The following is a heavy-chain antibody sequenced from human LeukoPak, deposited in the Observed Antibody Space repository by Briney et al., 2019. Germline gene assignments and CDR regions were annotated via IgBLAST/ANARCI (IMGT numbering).Heavy chain of an antibody. J-gene: IGHJ5*02. CDR1: GFTFSSYS. CDR3: ARGDIVLVPAASEDWFDP. Sequence: GGSLRLSCAASGFTFSSYSMSWVRQAPGKGLEWVSSISSSSSYIYYADSVKGRFTISRDNAKNSLYLQMNSLRAEDTAVYYCARGDIVLVPAASEDWFDPWGQGTLVTVSS. CDR2: ISSSSSYI. V-gene: IGHV3-21*01. D-gene: IGHD2-2*01.